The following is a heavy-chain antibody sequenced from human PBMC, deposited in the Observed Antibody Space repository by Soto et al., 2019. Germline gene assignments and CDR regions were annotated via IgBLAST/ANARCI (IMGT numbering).Heavy chain of an antibody. CDR2: IYYSGST. J-gene: IGHJ6*02. Sequence: SETLSLTCTVSGGSISSSSYYWGWIRQPPGKGLEWIGSIYYSGSTYYNPSLKSRVTISVDTSKNQFSLKLSSVTAADTAVYYCARVVPAALGHYGMDVWGQGTTVTV. CDR3: ARVVPAALGHYGMDV. CDR1: GGSISSSSYY. D-gene: IGHD2-2*01. V-gene: IGHV4-39*01.